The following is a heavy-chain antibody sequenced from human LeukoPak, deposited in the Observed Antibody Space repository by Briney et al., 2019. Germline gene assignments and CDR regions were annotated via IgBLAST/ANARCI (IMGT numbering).Heavy chain of an antibody. Sequence: PGGSLRLSCTASGFTFSTYAMNWVRQAPGKGLEWVSGISGSGVSTYYADSVKGRFTISRDNSNNTLYLQMSSLGAEDTAVYYCAKDWGMGDQLLRIDYWGQGTPVTVSS. V-gene: IGHV3-23*01. CDR1: GFTFSTYA. CDR2: ISGSGVST. CDR3: AKDWGMGDQLLRIDY. D-gene: IGHD2-2*01. J-gene: IGHJ4*02.